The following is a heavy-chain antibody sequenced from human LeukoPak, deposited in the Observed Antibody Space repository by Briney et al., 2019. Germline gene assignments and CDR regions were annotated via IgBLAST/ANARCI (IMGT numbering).Heavy chain of an antibody. CDR3: ARPRSPFSLAAVRPFDY. J-gene: IGHJ4*02. D-gene: IGHD6-6*01. V-gene: IGHV3-30-3*01. CDR1: GFTFSSYA. CDR2: ISYDGSNK. Sequence: PGGSLRLSCAASGFTFSSYAMHWVRQAPGRGLEWVAVISYDGSNKYYADSVKGRFTISRDNSKNTLYLQMNSLRAEDTAVYYCARPRSPFSLAAVRPFDYWGQGTLVTVSS.